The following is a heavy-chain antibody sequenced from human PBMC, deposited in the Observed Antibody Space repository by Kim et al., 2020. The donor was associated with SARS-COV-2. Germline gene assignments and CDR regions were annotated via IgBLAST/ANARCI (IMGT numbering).Heavy chain of an antibody. Sequence: ASVKVSCKASGYTFTDCYMNWVRQATGQGLEWMGLINPTNGNTWYAQKFQGRITMTGATSTATIYMELNSLKSDDSAVYYCWRMATGGSVDFCGYGTQDT. CDR1: GYTFTDCY. CDR3: WRMATGGSVDF. CDR2: INPTNGNT. J-gene: IGHJ4*01. V-gene: IGHV1-8*02. D-gene: IGHD2-15*01.